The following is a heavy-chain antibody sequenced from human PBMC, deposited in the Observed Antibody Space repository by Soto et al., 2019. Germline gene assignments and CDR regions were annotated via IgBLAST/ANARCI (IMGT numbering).Heavy chain of an antibody. CDR3: ASLNRDDVDY. CDR2: IIPILGIA. Sequence: GASVKVSCKASGGTFSSYTISWGRQAPGQGLEWMGRIIPILGIANYAQKFQGRVTITADTSTGTAYMELSSLRSEDTAVYYCASLNRDDVDYRGRRSLVTVSS. D-gene: IGHD1-1*01. CDR1: GGTFSSYT. J-gene: IGHJ4*01. V-gene: IGHV1-69*02.